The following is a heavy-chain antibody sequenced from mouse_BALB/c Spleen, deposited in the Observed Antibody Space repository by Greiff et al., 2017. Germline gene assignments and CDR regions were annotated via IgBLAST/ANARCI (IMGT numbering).Heavy chain of an antibody. CDR1: GFTFSSYA. Sequence: EVMLVESGGGLVKPGGSLKLSCAASGFTFSSYAMSWVRQTPEKRLEWVATISSGGSYTYYPDSVKGRFTISRDNAENTLYLQMSSMRSEDTAMYYCARLGIYNGNQGWYFDVWGAGTTVTVSS. V-gene: IGHV5-9-1*01. CDR2: ISSGGSYT. D-gene: IGHD2-1*01. CDR3: ARLGIYNGNQGWYFDV. J-gene: IGHJ1*01.